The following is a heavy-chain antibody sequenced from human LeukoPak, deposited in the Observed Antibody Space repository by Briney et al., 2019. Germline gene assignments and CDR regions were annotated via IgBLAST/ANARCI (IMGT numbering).Heavy chain of an antibody. Sequence: GGSLRLSCAASGFTFSSYAMSWVRQAPGKGLEWVSAISGSGGSTYYADSVKGRFTIPRDNSKNTLYLQMNSLRAEDTAVYYCAKSKGSGYDWDYWGQGTLVTVSS. D-gene: IGHD5-12*01. J-gene: IGHJ4*02. V-gene: IGHV3-23*01. CDR3: AKSKGSGYDWDY. CDR2: ISGSGGST. CDR1: GFTFSSYA.